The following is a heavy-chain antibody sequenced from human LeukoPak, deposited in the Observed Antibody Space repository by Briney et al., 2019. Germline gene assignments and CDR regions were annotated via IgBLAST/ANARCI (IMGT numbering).Heavy chain of an antibody. CDR3: ASHGGHTYFDY. V-gene: IGHV3-11*06. J-gene: IGHJ4*02. CDR2: ISTAGTYR. Sequence: GGSLRLSCAAPGFTFSEYGDYYMSWIRQAPGKGLEWVSYISTAGTYRIYADSVKGRFTISRDNAKNLLYLQMNSPRAEDTAVYYCASHGGHTYFDYWGQGTLVTVSS. CDR1: GFTFSEYGDYY. D-gene: IGHD3-16*01.